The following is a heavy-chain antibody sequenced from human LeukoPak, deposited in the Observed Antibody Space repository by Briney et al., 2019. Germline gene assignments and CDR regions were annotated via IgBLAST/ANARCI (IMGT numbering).Heavy chain of an antibody. J-gene: IGHJ5*02. V-gene: IGHV4-39*01. D-gene: IGHD1-26*01. CDR1: GGSISSSGYY. CDR3: ARHEYSGSYYGLSWFDP. CDR2: IYYSGST. Sequence: SETLSLTCTVSGGSISSSGYYWGWIRQPPGKGLEWLASIYYSGSTYYNPSLKSRVTISVDTSKNQLSLKLSSLTAADTAVYYCARHEYSGSYYGLSWFDPWGQGTLVTVSS.